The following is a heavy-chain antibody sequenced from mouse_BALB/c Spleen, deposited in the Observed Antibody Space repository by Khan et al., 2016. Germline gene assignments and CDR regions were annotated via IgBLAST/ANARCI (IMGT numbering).Heavy chain of an antibody. V-gene: IGHV1-77*01. CDR3: ADRGYDDWCFDD. CDR2: IYPGSGST. J-gene: IGHJ1*01. Sequence: QVQLQQSGPELVKPGASVKMSCKASGYTFTDYVISWVKQRTGQGLEWIGEIYPGSGSTYYNEKFKGKATLTADNSSNPAYMQLSSLTSEDSAVYSCADRGYDDWCFDDWGPGTTVTVSS. D-gene: IGHD2-2*01. CDR1: GYTFTDYV.